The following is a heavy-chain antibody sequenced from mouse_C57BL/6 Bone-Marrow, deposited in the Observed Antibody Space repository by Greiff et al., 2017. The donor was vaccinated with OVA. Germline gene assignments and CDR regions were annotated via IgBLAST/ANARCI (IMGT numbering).Heavy chain of an antibody. CDR3: AEDYYGSSPHWYFDV. V-gene: IGHV1-64*01. J-gene: IGHJ1*03. CDR2: IHPNSGST. CDR1: GYTFTSYW. Sequence: VQLQQPGAELVKPGASVKLSCKASGYTFTSYWMHWVKQRPGQGLEWIGMIHPNSGSTNYNEKFKSKATLTVDKSSSTAYMQLSSLTAEDSAVYDGAEDYYGSSPHWYFDVWGTGTTVTVSS. D-gene: IGHD1-1*01.